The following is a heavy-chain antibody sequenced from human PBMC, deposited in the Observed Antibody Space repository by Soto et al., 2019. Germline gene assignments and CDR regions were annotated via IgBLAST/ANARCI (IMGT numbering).Heavy chain of an antibody. CDR1: GYTFTSYD. CDR2: MNPNSGNT. V-gene: IGHV1-8*01. J-gene: IGHJ5*02. Sequence: GASVKVSCKASGYTFTSYDINWLLQATGQGLEWMGWMNPNSGNTGYAQKFQGRVTMTRNTSISTAYMELSSLRSEDTAVYYCARAEYSGYSEMFDPWGQGTLVTVSS. CDR3: ARAEYSGYSEMFDP. D-gene: IGHD5-12*01.